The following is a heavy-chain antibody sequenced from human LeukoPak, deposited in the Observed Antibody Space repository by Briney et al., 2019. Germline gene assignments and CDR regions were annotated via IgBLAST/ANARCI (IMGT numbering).Heavy chain of an antibody. CDR1: GFSFSNYA. D-gene: IGHD2-2*01. CDR2: ISGGGGST. V-gene: IGHV3-23*01. CDR3: VVVPAAIDY. J-gene: IGHJ4*02. Sequence: PGGSLRLSCAASGFSFSNYAMSWVRQAPGKGLEWVSGISGGGGSTYYADSVKGRFTISRDNSKDTLYLQMNSLRAKDTAVYYAVVVPAAIDYWGQGTLVTVSS.